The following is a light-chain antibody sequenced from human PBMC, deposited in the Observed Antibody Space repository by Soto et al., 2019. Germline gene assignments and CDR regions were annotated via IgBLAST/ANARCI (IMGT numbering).Light chain of an antibody. CDR2: AAS. V-gene: IGKV1-9*01. J-gene: IGKJ5*01. Sequence: DIQLPQSPSFLSAPLGDRVTITCRASQSISSWLAWYQVKPGKAPKLLIYAASTLESGVPSRFSATVSGTEGSITITSLKKEDGATYDCQQLFDSPITFGQGTRLENK. CDR3: QQLFDSPIT. CDR1: QSISSW.